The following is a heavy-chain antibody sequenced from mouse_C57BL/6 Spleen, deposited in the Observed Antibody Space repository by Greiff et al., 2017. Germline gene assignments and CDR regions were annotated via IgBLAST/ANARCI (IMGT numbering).Heavy chain of an antibody. J-gene: IGHJ4*01. CDR1: GFTFSDYY. Sequence: EVKLVESEGGLVQPGSSMKLSCTASGFTFSDYYMAWVRQVPEKGLEWVANINYDGSSTYYLDSLKSRFIISRDNAKNILYLQRSSLKSEDTATYCGARDGGTGVGAKDDWGQGTSVTFSS. V-gene: IGHV5-16*01. CDR2: INYDGSST. D-gene: IGHD1-1*01. CDR3: ARDGGTGVGAKDD.